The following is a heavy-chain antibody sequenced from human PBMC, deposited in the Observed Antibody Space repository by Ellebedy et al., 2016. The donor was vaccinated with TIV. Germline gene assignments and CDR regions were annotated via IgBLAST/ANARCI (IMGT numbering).Heavy chain of an antibody. J-gene: IGHJ4*02. CDR1: GFTFSSYA. Sequence: GESLKISXAASGFTFSSYAMSWVRQAPGKGLEWVSAISGSGGSTYYADSVKGRFTISRDNSKNTLYLQMNSLRAEDTAVYYCAKLSPLTGRTPNYFDYWGQGTLVTVSS. V-gene: IGHV3-23*01. CDR2: ISGSGGST. CDR3: AKLSPLTGRTPNYFDY. D-gene: IGHD3-9*01.